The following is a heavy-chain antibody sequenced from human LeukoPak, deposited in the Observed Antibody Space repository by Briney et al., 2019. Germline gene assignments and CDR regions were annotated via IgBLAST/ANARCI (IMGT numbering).Heavy chain of an antibody. D-gene: IGHD6-19*01. Sequence: GGSLRLSCAASGFTFSSYEMNWVRQAPGKGLEWVSYISSSGSTIYYADSVKGRFTISRDNAKNSLYLQMNSLRAEDTAVYYCAREPPQYSSGWFSFDYWGKGTLVTVSS. CDR3: AREPPQYSSGWFSFDY. J-gene: IGHJ4*02. CDR2: ISSSGSTI. V-gene: IGHV3-48*03. CDR1: GFTFSSYE.